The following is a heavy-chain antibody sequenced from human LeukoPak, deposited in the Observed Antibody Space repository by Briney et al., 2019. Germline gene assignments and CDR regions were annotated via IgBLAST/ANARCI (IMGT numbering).Heavy chain of an antibody. D-gene: IGHD3-22*01. J-gene: IGHJ4*02. Sequence: GGSLRLSCAASGFTFSSFGIIWVRQAPGKGLEWVSGISGGGDRTYYTDSVKGRFTISRDNSKNTVYLQMHSLRAEDTAVYYCAKSTTENYYDSSGYGEGFDYWGQGTLVTVSS. CDR3: AKSTTENYYDSSGYGEGFDY. CDR1: GFTFSSFG. CDR2: ISGGGDRT. V-gene: IGHV3-23*01.